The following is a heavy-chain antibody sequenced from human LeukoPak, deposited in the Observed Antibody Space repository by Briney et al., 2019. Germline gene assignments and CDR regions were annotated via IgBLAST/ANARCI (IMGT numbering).Heavy chain of an antibody. D-gene: IGHD5-12*01. J-gene: IGHJ4*02. Sequence: GGSLRLSCAASGFIFSSYAMSWVRQAPGKGLEWVSTISRDDTSTYYADSVKGRFTISRDNSKNTLSLQMNSLRAEDTAVFYCVTAVARSNSFDYWGQGTLVTVSS. CDR1: GFIFSSYA. CDR3: VTAVARSNSFDY. V-gene: IGHV3-23*01. CDR2: ISRDDTST.